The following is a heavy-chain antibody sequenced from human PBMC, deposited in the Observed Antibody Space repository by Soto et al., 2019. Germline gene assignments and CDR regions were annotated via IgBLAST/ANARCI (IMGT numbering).Heavy chain of an antibody. CDR3: AREGQSYYYYYMDV. Sequence: SETLSLTCPVSGGTISSYYWSWIRQPPGKGLEWIGYIYYSGSTNYNPSLKSRVTISVDTSKNQFSLKLSSVTAADTAVYYCAREGQSYYYYYMDVWGKGTTVTVSS. CDR2: IYYSGST. CDR1: GGTISSYY. J-gene: IGHJ6*03. V-gene: IGHV4-59*01.